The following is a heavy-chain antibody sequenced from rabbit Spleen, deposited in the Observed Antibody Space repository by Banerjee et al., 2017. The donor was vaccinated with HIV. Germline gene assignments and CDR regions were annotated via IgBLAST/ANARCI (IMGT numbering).Heavy chain of an antibody. CDR3: VRGASSSGYYSL. Sequence: QSLEESGGDLVKPGASLTLTCTASGVSFSSSSYMCWVRQAPGKGLECIGYIDPIFGATYYATWVNGRFTISSHNAQNTLYLQLNSLTAADTATYFCVRGASSSGYYSLWGQGTLVTVS. J-gene: IGHJ3*01. D-gene: IGHD1-1*01. CDR1: GVSFSSSSY. CDR2: IDPIFGAT. V-gene: IGHV1S40*01.